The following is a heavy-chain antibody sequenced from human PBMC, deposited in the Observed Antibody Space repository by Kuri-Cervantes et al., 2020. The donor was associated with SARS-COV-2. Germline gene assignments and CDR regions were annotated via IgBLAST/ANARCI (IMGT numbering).Heavy chain of an antibody. CDR3: ARTTVTTALDY. V-gene: IGHV2-5*05. CDR2: IYWDDDK. J-gene: IGHJ4*02. CDR1: GFSLTTRGVG. Sequence: SGPTLVKPIQTLKLTCTFSGFSLTTRGVGVGWIRQPPGKALEWLALIYWDDDKRYGPSLKSRLTISKDTSKNQVVLTMTNMDPVDTATYYCARTTVTTALDYWGQGTLVTVSS. D-gene: IGHD4-17*01.